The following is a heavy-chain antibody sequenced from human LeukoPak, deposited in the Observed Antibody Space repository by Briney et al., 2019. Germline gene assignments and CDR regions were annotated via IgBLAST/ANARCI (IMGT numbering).Heavy chain of an antibody. D-gene: IGHD1-26*01. J-gene: IGHJ4*02. Sequence: GGSLRLSCAASGFTFSSYWMHWVRQAPGKGLVWVSRINSDGSSTSYADSVKGRFTISRDNAKNTLYLQMNTLRAEDRAIYYCTKENPVGGTNYFDYWGQGTLVTVAS. CDR1: GFTFSSYW. CDR2: INSDGSST. CDR3: TKENPVGGTNYFDY. V-gene: IGHV3-74*01.